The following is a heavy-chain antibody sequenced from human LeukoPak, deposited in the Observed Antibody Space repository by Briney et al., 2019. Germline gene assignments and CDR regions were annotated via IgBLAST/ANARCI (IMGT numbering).Heavy chain of an antibody. CDR1: GFTVSSNY. D-gene: IGHD2-21*01. CDR2: IKQDGSEK. V-gene: IGHV3-7*01. J-gene: IGHJ3*02. Sequence: GGSLRLSCAASGFTVSSNYMSWVRQAPGKGLEWVANIKQDGSEKYYVDSVKGRFTISRDNAKNSLFLQINSLRAEDTAVYYCASILEDIWGQGTMVTVSS. CDR3: ASILEDI.